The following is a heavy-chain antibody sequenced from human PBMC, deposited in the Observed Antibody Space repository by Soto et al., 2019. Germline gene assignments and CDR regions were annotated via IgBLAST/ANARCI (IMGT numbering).Heavy chain of an antibody. CDR1: GFTFSSYA. D-gene: IGHD4-17*01. CDR3: ARDSDPPAQDYGDYVGYFDY. V-gene: IGHV3-30-3*01. Sequence: GGSLRLSCAASGFTFSSYAMHWVRQAPGKGLEWVAVISYDGSNKYYADTVKGRFTISRDNSKNTLYLQMNSLRAEDTAVYFCARDSDPPAQDYGDYVGYFDYWGQGTLVTVSS. J-gene: IGHJ4*02. CDR2: ISYDGSNK.